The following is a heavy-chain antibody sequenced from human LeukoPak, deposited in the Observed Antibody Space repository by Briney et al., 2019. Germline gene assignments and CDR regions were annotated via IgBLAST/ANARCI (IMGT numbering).Heavy chain of an antibody. D-gene: IGHD3-10*01. J-gene: IGHJ4*02. V-gene: IGHV3-7*05. CDR3: ARWSHVSGRWFLDN. CDR1: GFTFSSYW. Sequence: PGGSLRLSCAASGFTFSSYWMTWVRQAPGKGPEWVADINEDGSKIYSLDSVKGRFTISRDNAKNSLSLQLNTLRAEDTAVYYCARWSHVSGRWFLDNWGRGTLVSVSS. CDR2: INEDGSKI.